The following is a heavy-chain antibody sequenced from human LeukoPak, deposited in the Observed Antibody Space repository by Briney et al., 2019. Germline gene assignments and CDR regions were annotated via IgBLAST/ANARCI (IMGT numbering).Heavy chain of an antibody. V-gene: IGHV4-39*01. CDR2: IYYSGST. J-gene: IGHJ4*02. CDR1: GGSISSSSYY. Sequence: ETVSLICTVSGGSISSSSYYWGWIRQPPGKGLEWIGSIYYSGSTYYNPSLKSRVTISVDTSKNQFSLKLSSVTAADTAVYYCARHETTVPYFDYWGQGPLVPVTS. D-gene: IGHD4-17*01. CDR3: ARHETTVPYFDY.